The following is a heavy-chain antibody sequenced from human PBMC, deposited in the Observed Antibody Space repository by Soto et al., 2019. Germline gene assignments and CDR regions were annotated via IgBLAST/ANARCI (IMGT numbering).Heavy chain of an antibody. V-gene: IGHV2-26*01. D-gene: IGHD3-3*01. J-gene: IGHJ4*02. Sequence: QVTLKESGPVLVKPTETLTLTCTVSGFSLSNARMGVSWIRQPPGKALEWLAHIFSNDEKSYSTSLKSRLTIYKDTSKRQVLLTITNMDPVDTANDYCALEGGYYTFDYWGQGTLVTVSS. CDR2: IFSNDEK. CDR3: ALEGGYYTFDY. CDR1: GFSLSNARMG.